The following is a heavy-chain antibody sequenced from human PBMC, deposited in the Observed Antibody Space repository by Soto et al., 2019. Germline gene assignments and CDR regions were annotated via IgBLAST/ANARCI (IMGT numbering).Heavy chain of an antibody. J-gene: IGHJ4*02. CDR3: AKDQIAVAGTSDY. V-gene: IGHV3-23*01. D-gene: IGHD6-19*01. Sequence: SGGSLRLSCAASGFTFSSYAMSWVRQAPGKGLEWVSAISGSGGSTYYADSVKGRFTISRDNSENTLYLQMNSLRAEDTAVYYCAKDQIAVAGTSDYWGQGTLVTVSS. CDR2: ISGSGGST. CDR1: GFTFSSYA.